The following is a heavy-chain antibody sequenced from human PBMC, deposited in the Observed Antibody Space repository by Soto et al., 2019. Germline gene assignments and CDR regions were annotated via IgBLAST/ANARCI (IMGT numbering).Heavy chain of an antibody. Sequence: QVQLVESGGGLVKPGGSLRLSCAASGFTFSDYYMSWIRQAPGKGLEWVSYISSSSSYTNYADSVKGRFTISRDNAKNSLYLHMNSLKAEDTAVYYCARETSGWGLDYWGQGTLVTVSS. V-gene: IGHV3-11*06. J-gene: IGHJ4*02. CDR2: ISSSSSYT. D-gene: IGHD6-19*01. CDR1: GFTFSDYY. CDR3: ARETSGWGLDY.